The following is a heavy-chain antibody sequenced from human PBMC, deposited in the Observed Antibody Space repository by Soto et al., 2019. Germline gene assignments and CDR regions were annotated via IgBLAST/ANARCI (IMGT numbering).Heavy chain of an antibody. CDR3: TRERYGSGSPIDY. V-gene: IGHV3-49*03. Sequence: EVQLVEFGGGLEQPGRSLRLSCTASGFTFGDYAMSWFRQAPGKGLEWVGFIRSKAYGGTTEYAASVKGRFTISRDDSKSIAYLQMNSLKTEDTAVYYCTRERYGSGSPIDYWGQGTLVTVSS. CDR1: GFTFGDYA. J-gene: IGHJ4*02. D-gene: IGHD3-10*01. CDR2: IRSKAYGGTT.